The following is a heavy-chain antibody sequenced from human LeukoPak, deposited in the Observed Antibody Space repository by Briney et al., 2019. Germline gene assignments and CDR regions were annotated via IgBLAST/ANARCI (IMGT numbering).Heavy chain of an antibody. J-gene: IGHJ4*02. V-gene: IGHV3-53*01. Sequence: GGSLRLSCAVSGFTVSAHYMSWVRQAPGKGLECVSFLYTGGDTYYSDSVKGRFTISRDNSKNTLYLQMISLRAEDTAVYYCAKGPLTRELLRNYFDYWGQGALVTVSS. CDR3: AKGPLTRELLRNYFDY. CDR1: GFTVSAHY. CDR2: LYTGGDT. D-gene: IGHD2-21*01.